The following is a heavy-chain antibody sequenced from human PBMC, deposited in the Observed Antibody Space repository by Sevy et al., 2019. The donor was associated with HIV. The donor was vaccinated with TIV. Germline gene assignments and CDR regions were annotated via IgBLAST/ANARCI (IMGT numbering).Heavy chain of an antibody. J-gene: IGHJ4*02. CDR3: AKDSVARNLHFDY. V-gene: IGHV3-30*02. Sequence: GGSLRLSCAASGFTFSRYGMHWVRQAPGKGLEWVASIRFDGNNKHYVDSVMGLLTISRDDSKNTLYLQMNSLRSEDTAVYYCAKDSVARNLHFDYWGQGALVTVSS. CDR2: IRFDGNNK. D-gene: IGHD6-19*01. CDR1: GFTFSRYG.